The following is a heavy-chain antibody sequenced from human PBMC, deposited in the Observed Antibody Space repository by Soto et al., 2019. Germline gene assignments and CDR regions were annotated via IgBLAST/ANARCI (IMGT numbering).Heavy chain of an antibody. V-gene: IGHV1-69*12. CDR2: IIPIFGTA. Sequence: QVQLVQSGAEVKKPGSSVKVSCKASGGTFSSYAISWVRQAPGQGLEWMGGIIPIFGTANYPQKFQGRVTITADESTSTAYMELSRLRSEETAVYYCARDGIRTGTPSYWGQGTLVTVSS. CDR1: GGTFSSYA. D-gene: IGHD1-7*01. CDR3: ARDGIRTGTPSY. J-gene: IGHJ4*02.